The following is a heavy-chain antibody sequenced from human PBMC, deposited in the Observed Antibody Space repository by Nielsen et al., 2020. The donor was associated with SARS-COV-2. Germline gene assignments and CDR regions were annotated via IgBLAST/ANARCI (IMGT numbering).Heavy chain of an antibody. V-gene: IGHV3-15*01. CDR3: TTDPRVTIFGVVIISGDY. CDR2: IKSKTDGGTT. D-gene: IGHD3-3*01. Sequence: ETLSLTCAASGFTFSNAWMSWVRQAPGKGLEWVGRIKSKTDGGTTDYAAPVKGRFTISRDDSKNTLYLQMNSLKTEDTAVYYCTTDPRVTIFGVVIISGDYWGQGTLVTVSS. CDR1: GFTFSNAW. J-gene: IGHJ4*02.